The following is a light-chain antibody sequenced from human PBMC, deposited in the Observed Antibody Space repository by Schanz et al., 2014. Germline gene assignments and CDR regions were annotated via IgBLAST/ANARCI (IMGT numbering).Light chain of an antibody. V-gene: IGKV3-15*01. CDR2: GAS. CDR1: QSVGSR. J-gene: IGKJ1*01. CDR3: QQYNNWPPRT. Sequence: ETVMTQSPATLSVSPGERATLSCRASQSVGSRLAWYQQKPGQAPRLLIYGASTRATGIPVRFSGSGSGTEFTLTISSLQSEDFAVYYCQQYNNWPPRTFGQGTKVEIK.